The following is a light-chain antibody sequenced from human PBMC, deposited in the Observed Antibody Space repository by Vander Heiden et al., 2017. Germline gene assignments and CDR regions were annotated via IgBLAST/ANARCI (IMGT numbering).Light chain of an antibody. Sequence: IVMTQSPDSLVVSLGERATINCKSSQSVLNSFNNKNYLAWYQQKPGQPPKLLIYWASTREFGVPDRFSGSGSGTDFTLTISSLQAEDVAVYYCQQDDSTPWTFGQGTKVEIK. J-gene: IGKJ1*01. V-gene: IGKV4-1*01. CDR3: QQDDSTPWT. CDR1: QSVLNSFNNKNY. CDR2: WAS.